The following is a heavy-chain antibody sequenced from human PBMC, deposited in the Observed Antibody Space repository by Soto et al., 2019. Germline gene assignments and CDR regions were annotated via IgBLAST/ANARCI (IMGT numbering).Heavy chain of an antibody. V-gene: IGHV4-34*01. Sequence: QVQLQQWGAGLLKPSETLSLTCAVYGGSFSGYYWSWIRQPPGKGLEWIGEINHSGSTNYNPSLESRVTISVDTSKNQFSLKLSSVTAADTAVYYCARGYSSSWYRWFDPWGQGTLVTVSS. CDR2: INHSGST. CDR3: ARGYSSSWYRWFDP. J-gene: IGHJ5*02. CDR1: GGSFSGYY. D-gene: IGHD6-13*01.